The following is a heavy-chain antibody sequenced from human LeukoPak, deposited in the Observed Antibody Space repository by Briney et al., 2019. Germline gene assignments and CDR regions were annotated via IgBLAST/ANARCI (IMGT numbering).Heavy chain of an antibody. CDR3: ARDSRVMGYYGAPDAFDI. CDR2: IYYSGST. CDR1: GGSISSYY. J-gene: IGHJ3*02. D-gene: IGHD4-17*01. V-gene: IGHV4-59*12. Sequence: SETLSLTCTVSGGSISSYYWSWIRQPPGKGLEWIGYIYYSGSTYYNPSLKSRVTISVDTSKNQFSLKLSSVTAADTAVYYCARDSRVMGYYGAPDAFDIWGQGTMVTVSS.